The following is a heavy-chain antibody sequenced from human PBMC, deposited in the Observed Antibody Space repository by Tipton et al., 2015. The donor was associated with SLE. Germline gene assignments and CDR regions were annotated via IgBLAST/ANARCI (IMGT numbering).Heavy chain of an antibody. D-gene: IGHD3-22*01. CDR1: GGSMNSHY. CDR3: ARGGYYYSEYFQH. V-gene: IGHV4-59*11. J-gene: IGHJ1*01. CDR2: IYYSGST. Sequence: GLVKPSETLSLTCTVSGGSMNSHYWSWIRQPPGKGLEWIGYIYYSGSTNYNPSLKSRVTISVDTSKNQFSLKLSSVTAADTAVYYCARGGYYYSEYFQHWGQGTLVTVSS.